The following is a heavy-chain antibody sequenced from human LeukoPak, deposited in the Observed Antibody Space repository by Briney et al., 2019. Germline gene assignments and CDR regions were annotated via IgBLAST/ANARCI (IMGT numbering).Heavy chain of an antibody. CDR2: ISGDGGST. CDR1: GFTFDDYA. V-gene: IGHV3-43*02. CDR3: RIPQSGDAFDI. Sequence: GGSLRLSCAASGFTFDDYAMHWVRQAPGKGLEWVSLISGDGGSTYYADSVKGRFTISRDNSKNSLYLQMNRLRTEDTALYYCRIPQSGDAFDIWGQGTMVTVSS. J-gene: IGHJ3*02. D-gene: IGHD7-27*01.